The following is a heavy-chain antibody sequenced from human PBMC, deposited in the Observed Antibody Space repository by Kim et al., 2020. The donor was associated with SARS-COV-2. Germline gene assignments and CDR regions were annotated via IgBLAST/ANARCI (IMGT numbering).Heavy chain of an antibody. CDR2: IWYDGSNK. J-gene: IGHJ6*02. CDR1: GFTFSSYG. Sequence: GGSLRLSCAASGFTFSSYGVHWVRQAPGKGLEWVAVIWYDGSNKYYADSVKGRFTISRDNSKNTLYLQMNNLRAEDAAVYYCAKDSVELAAVLAGGVFHYYGMDVWGQGTTVTVSS. CDR3: AKDSVELAAVLAGGVFHYYGMDV. V-gene: IGHV3-33*06. D-gene: IGHD6-13*01.